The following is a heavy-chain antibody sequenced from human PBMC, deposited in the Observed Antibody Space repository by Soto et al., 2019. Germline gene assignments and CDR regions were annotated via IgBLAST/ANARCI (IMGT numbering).Heavy chain of an antibody. Sequence: QVQLVQSGAEVKKPGASVKVSCKASGYTFTSYDINWVRQATGQGLEWMGWMNPNSGNTGSAQKFQGRITMTRNTSISTAYMGLSSLRPEATAVYYCASGILISGSGGDYWGQGTLVTFSS. J-gene: IGHJ4*02. CDR1: GYTFTSYD. D-gene: IGHD3-10*01. CDR2: MNPNSGNT. V-gene: IGHV1-8*01. CDR3: ASGILISGSGGDY.